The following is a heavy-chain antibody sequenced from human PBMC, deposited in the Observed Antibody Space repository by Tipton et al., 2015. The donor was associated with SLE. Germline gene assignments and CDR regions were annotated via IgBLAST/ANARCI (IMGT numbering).Heavy chain of an antibody. V-gene: IGHV4-59*12. CDR1: GGSISSNY. CDR2: ISDGGDT. Sequence: TLSLTCSVSGGSISSNYWIWIRQPPGKGLEWIGYISDGGDTNYNPSLKSRVTISVDPAKNQFSLKLTSVTAADTAIYYCSKGAVDWGQGILVTVSS. J-gene: IGHJ4*02. CDR3: SKGAVD.